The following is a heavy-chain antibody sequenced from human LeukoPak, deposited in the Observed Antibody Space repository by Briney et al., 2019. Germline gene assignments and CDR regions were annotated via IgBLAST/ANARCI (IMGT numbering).Heavy chain of an antibody. J-gene: IGHJ6*03. CDR3: AEAGWGRYYYYMDV. V-gene: IGHV1-18*04. Sequence: ASVKVSCKASGYTFAIYGISWVRQAPGQGLEWMGWISSDNGYTNYAQKFQGRVTMTTDTSTNTAYMELRSLRSDDTAVYYCAEAGWGRYYYYMDVWGKGTTVTVSS. CDR1: GYTFAIYG. CDR2: ISSDNGYT. D-gene: IGHD3-16*01.